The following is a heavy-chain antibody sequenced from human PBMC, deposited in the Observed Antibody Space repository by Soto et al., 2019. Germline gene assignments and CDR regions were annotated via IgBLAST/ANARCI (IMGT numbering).Heavy chain of an antibody. J-gene: IGHJ4*02. CDR1: GGTFSSYT. V-gene: IGHV1-69*08. Sequence: QVQLVQSGAEVKKPGSSVKVSCKASGGTFSSYTISWVRQAPGQGLEWMGRIIPILGIANYAQKFQGRVTITADKSPATAYMELSSLRSEDTAVYYCARDVGSLTYWGQGTLVTVSS. CDR3: ARDVGSLTY. CDR2: IIPILGIA. D-gene: IGHD2-15*01.